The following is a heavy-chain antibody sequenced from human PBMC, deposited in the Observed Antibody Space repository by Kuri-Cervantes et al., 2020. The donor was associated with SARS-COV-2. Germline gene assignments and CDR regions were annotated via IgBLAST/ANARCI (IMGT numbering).Heavy chain of an antibody. Sequence: LRLSCAVSGGSINSGAYSWTWIRQPPGKGLEWIASIFHSGNTFCNPSLKSRVTTSVDRSKNQFSLELNSVTAAGTAVYYCARPTWERGYYHSGGYFDLWGRGTLVTISS. CDR3: ARPTWERGYYHSGGYFDL. CDR2: IFHSGNT. CDR1: GGSINSGAYS. D-gene: IGHD3-3*01. J-gene: IGHJ2*01. V-gene: IGHV4-30-2*01.